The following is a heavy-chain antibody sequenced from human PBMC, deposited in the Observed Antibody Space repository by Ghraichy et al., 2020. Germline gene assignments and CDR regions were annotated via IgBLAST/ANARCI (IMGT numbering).Heavy chain of an antibody. J-gene: IGHJ6*02. CDR3: ARSGNSNYYYYGMDV. D-gene: IGHD4-23*01. V-gene: IGHV1-69*13. CDR1: GGTFSSYS. CDR2: IIPIFGTT. Sequence: SVKVSCKASGGTFSSYSISWVRQAPGQGLGWMGGIIPIFGTTTYAQKFQGRVTITADESTSTAYMELSSLRSEDTAAYYCARSGNSNYYYYGMDVWGPGTTVTVSS.